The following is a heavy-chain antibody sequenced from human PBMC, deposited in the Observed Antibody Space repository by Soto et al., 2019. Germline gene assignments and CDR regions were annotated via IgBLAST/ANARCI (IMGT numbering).Heavy chain of an antibody. V-gene: IGHV3-23*01. CDR1: GFTFSTYA. D-gene: IGHD3-10*01. CDR3: AKQRAGYGSGSDTFYFDS. J-gene: IGHJ4*02. Sequence: EVQLLVSGGGLVQPGGSLRLSCSTSGFTFSTYAMNWVRQAPGKGLEWVSALSGSGGTTYYADSVRGRFTISRDNSKNTLFLHMSSLSAEDTALYYCAKQRAGYGSGSDTFYFDSWAQGTLVTVSS. CDR2: LSGSGGTT.